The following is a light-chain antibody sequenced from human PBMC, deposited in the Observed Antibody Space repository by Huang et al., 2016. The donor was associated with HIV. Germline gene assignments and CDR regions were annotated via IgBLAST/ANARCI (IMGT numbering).Light chain of an antibody. J-gene: IGKJ2*02. Sequence: EIVLTQSPATLSLSPGERATIPCRASQSVSSYLAWYQQKPGQAPRLLLYDASNRATGIPARFRGSGSGTDFTLTISSLAPEDFAVYYCQQRSNWPLCTFGQGTKLEIK. V-gene: IGKV3-11*01. CDR1: QSVSSY. CDR3: QQRSNWPLCT. CDR2: DAS.